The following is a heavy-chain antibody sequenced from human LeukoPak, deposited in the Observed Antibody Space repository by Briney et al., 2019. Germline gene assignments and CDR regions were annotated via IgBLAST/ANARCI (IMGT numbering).Heavy chain of an antibody. CDR3: ANYGSGSYPY. Sequence: PSETLSLTCTVSGGSISSYYWSWIRQPPGKGLEWIGEINHSGSTNYNPSLKSRVTISVDTSKNQFSLKLSSVTAADTAVYYCANYGSGSYPYWGQGTLVTVSS. CDR2: INHSGST. J-gene: IGHJ4*02. CDR1: GGSISSYY. D-gene: IGHD3-10*01. V-gene: IGHV4-34*01.